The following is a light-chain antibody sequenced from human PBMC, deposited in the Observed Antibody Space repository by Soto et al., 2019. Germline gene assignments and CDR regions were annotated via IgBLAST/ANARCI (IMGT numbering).Light chain of an antibody. Sequence: QSALTQPASVSGSPGQSITISCTGTSSDVGGYNYVSWYQHHPGKAPKLMIYEVSNRPSGVSNRFSGSKSGNTASLTISGLQAEDEAKYYCCSYTSTSNLVFGGGTKLTVL. V-gene: IGLV2-14*01. CDR2: EVS. CDR3: CSYTSTSNLV. CDR1: SSDVGGYNY. J-gene: IGLJ2*01.